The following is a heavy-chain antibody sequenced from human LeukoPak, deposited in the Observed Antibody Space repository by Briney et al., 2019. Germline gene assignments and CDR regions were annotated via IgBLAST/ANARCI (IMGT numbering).Heavy chain of an antibody. CDR3: ARGGKWELRPADYFDY. V-gene: IGHV3-23*01. J-gene: IGHJ4*02. CDR1: GFTFSSYA. D-gene: IGHD1-26*01. Sequence: PGGSLRLSCAASGFTFSSYAMSWVRQAPGKGLEWVSAISGSGGSTYYADSVKGRFTISRDNSKNTLYLQMNSLRAEDTAVYYCARGGKWELRPADYFDYWGQGTLVTVSS. CDR2: ISGSGGST.